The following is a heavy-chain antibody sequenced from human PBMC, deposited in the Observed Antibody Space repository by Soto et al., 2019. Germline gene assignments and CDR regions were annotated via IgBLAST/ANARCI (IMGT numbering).Heavy chain of an antibody. CDR1: GFTFSSHW. D-gene: IGHD2-2*01. J-gene: IGHJ4*02. CDR3: ARGVPNCSSSSCYFDF. Sequence: GRLLLSCTASGFTFSSHWMNWVRQAPGKGLVWVSRISGDGRTTSHADSVKVRFTISRDNAKNTLYLQMNSLRVEDTAVYYCARGVPNCSSSSCYFDFWGQGIMVTVPQ. CDR2: ISGDGRTT. V-gene: IGHV3-74*01.